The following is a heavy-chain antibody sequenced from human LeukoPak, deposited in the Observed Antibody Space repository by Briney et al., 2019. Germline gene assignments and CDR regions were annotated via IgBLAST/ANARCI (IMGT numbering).Heavy chain of an antibody. J-gene: IGHJ5*02. CDR1: GGSISSYY. D-gene: IGHD3-9*01. CDR2: IYTSGST. V-gene: IGHV4-4*07. Sequence: TSETLSLTCTVSGGSISSYYWSWIRQPAGKGLEWIGRIYTSGSTNYNPSLKSRVTMTVDTSKNQFSLKLSSVTAADTAVYYCARDGTLRYFDWSRLYNWFDPWGQGTLVTVSS. CDR3: ARDGTLRYFDWSRLYNWFDP.